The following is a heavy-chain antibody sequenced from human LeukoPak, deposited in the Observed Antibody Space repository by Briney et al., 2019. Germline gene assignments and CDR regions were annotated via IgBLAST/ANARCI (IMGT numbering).Heavy chain of an antibody. CDR1: GYTFTGYY. CDR3: ARGGLLRYFDWLLYSY. CDR2: INPNRGGT. J-gene: IGHJ4*02. D-gene: IGHD3-9*01. V-gene: IGHV1-2*02. Sequence: ASVKVSCKASGYTFTGYYMHWVRQAPGQGLEWMGWINPNRGGTNYAQKFQGRVTMTRDTSISTAYMELSRLRSDDTAVYYCARGGLLRYFDWLLYSYWGQGTLVTVSS.